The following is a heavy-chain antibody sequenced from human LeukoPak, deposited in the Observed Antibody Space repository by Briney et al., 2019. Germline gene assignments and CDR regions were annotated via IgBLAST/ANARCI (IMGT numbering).Heavy chain of an antibody. Sequence: GRSLRLSCAASGFTFSSYGMHWVRQAPGKGLEWVAVISYDGSNKYYADSVKGRFTISRDNAKNSLYLQMNSLRAEDTAVYYCARDLGYCSGGSCYEYYYYYGMDVWGQGTTVTVSS. J-gene: IGHJ6*02. CDR1: GFTFSSYG. D-gene: IGHD2-15*01. V-gene: IGHV3-30*03. CDR3: ARDLGYCSGGSCYEYYYYYGMDV. CDR2: ISYDGSNK.